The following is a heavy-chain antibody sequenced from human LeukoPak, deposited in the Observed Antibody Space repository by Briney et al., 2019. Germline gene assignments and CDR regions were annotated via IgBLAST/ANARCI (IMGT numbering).Heavy chain of an antibody. CDR1: GGSVTSGNYY. CDR3: AREPPGY. Sequence: SQTLSLTCTVSGGSVTSGNYYWNWIRQPAGKGLEWIGRIYTNGGASYNPSLKSRVTISIDASKNQFSLKLSSVTAADTAVYYCAREPPGYWGQGILVTVPS. V-gene: IGHV4-61*02. J-gene: IGHJ4*02. CDR2: IYTNGGA.